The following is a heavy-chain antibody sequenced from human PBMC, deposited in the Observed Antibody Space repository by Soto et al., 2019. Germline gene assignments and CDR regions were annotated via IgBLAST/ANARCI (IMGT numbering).Heavy chain of an antibody. CDR3: ARDNLPPYGMDV. J-gene: IGHJ6*02. V-gene: IGHV1-24*01. CDR1: GYTLTELS. CDR2: FDPEDGET. Sequence: SVKVSCKVSGYTLTELSMHWVRQAPGKGLEWMGGFDPEDGETIYAQKFQGRVTITGDTSAGTAYMELSSLRSEDTAVYYCARDNLPPYGMDVWGQGTTVTVSS.